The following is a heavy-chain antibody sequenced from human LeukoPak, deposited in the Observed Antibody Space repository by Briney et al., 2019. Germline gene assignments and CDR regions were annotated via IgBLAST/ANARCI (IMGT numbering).Heavy chain of an antibody. V-gene: IGHV3-13*01. D-gene: IGHD4-17*01. Sequence: QPGGSLRLSCAASGLSFSSYDMHWVRQATGKGLEWVSAIGTKGDTYYSDSVRGRFTISRENGKNSLYLQMNSLRAGDTAVYYCAREMSDTVTWGWYFDLWGRGTLVTVSP. J-gene: IGHJ2*01. CDR2: IGTKGDT. CDR1: GLSFSSYD. CDR3: AREMSDTVTWGWYFDL.